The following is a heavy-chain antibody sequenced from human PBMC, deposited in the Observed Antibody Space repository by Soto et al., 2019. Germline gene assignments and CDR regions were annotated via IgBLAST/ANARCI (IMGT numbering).Heavy chain of an antibody. D-gene: IGHD3-9*01. V-gene: IGHV1-69*01. Sequence: QVQLVQSGAEVKKPGSSVKVSCKASGGTFSSYAISWVRQAPGQGLEWMGGLIPIFGTANYAQKFQGRVTITADESTSTAYMELSSLRSEDTAVYYCARAVIRYFDWLSSYYFDYWGQGTLVTVSS. CDR1: GGTFSSYA. CDR2: LIPIFGTA. CDR3: ARAVIRYFDWLSSYYFDY. J-gene: IGHJ4*02.